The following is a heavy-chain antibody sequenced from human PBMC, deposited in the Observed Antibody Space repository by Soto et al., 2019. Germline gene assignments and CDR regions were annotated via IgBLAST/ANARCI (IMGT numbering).Heavy chain of an antibody. Sequence: QVQLVQSRGEVKKPGASVKVSCKTSGYSFTTYGISWVRQAPGQGLEWMGWISGYNGNTNYAQKLKGRLTXTSEPSXXTAYMELRSLTSDDTAVYYCAREGPAPYYYYGMDVWGQGSTVTVSS. J-gene: IGHJ6*02. V-gene: IGHV1-18*01. CDR3: AREGPAPYYYYGMDV. CDR1: GYSFTTYG. CDR2: ISGYNGNT.